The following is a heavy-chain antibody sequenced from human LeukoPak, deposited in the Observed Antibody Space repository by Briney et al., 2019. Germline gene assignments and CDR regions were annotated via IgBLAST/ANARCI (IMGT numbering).Heavy chain of an antibody. D-gene: IGHD2-21*01. CDR2: ISSSSAYI. J-gene: IGHJ4*02. CDR1: GFTFSTYS. Sequence: GGSLRLSCAASGFTFSTYSMNWVRQAPGKGLEWVSAISSSSAYIYYADSVKGRFTVSRDNAKNSLYLQMNSLRAEDTAVYYCARDLYAYCGGDCYFGPFDYWGQGTPVTVSS. V-gene: IGHV3-21*01. CDR3: ARDLYAYCGGDCYFGPFDY.